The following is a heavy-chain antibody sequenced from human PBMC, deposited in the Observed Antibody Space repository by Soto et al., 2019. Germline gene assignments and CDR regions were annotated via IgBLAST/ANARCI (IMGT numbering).Heavy chain of an antibody. D-gene: IGHD2-2*01. J-gene: IGHJ4*02. Sequence: GGSLRLSCVGSGFPFSSYDMNWVRQAPGKGPEWVSYISASGGSTYYADSVRGRFTISRDNSKNTLYLQMNSLRAEDTAVYYCAKGRLIVVVPAASTNWGQGTLVTVSS. CDR2: ISASGGST. V-gene: IGHV3-23*01. CDR1: GFPFSSYD. CDR3: AKGRLIVVVPAASTN.